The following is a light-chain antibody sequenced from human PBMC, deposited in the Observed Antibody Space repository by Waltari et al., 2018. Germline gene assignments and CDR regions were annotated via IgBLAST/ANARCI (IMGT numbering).Light chain of an antibody. CDR2: GVS. CDR1: RSDSGSYSY. CDR3: SSCTTSTTLVV. J-gene: IGLJ2*01. V-gene: IGLV2-14*03. Sequence: QSALTQPASVSGSPGQTITISCTGTRSDSGSYSYVSWYPQHPGKAPKLIIYGVSSRPSGVSNRFSGSKSGNTASLSISGLQAEDEADYYCSSCTTSTTLVVFGGGTKVTVL.